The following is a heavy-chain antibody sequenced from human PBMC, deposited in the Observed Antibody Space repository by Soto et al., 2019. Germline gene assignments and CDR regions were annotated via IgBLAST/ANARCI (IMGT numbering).Heavy chain of an antibody. CDR2: TYYRSKWYK. V-gene: IGHV6-1*01. Sequence: PSPTLSLPCAISGDSVSSNSAAWNWIRQSPSRGLEWLGRTYYRSKWYKEYAASVKSRITINPDTSKNQFSLQSNSVSPEDTAVYYCARTVGWLDPWGQGSLVTVSS. CDR3: ARTVGWLDP. D-gene: IGHD1-26*01. CDR1: GDSVSSNSAA. J-gene: IGHJ5*02.